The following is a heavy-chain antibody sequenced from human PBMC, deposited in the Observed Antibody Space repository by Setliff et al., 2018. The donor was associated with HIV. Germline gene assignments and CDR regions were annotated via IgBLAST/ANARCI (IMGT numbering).Heavy chain of an antibody. D-gene: IGHD1-1*01. V-gene: IGHV4-4*09. CDR3: ARRPPLTTGREYYFDF. Sequence: SETLSLTFTVSGGSFTTYYWSWLRQPPGKELEWIGYFYTSGSTNYNPSLKSRVTISIDTSKNQFSLKLDAVTAADTAVYYCARRPPLTTGREYYFDFWGQGTLVTVSS. J-gene: IGHJ4*02. CDR1: GGSFTTYY. CDR2: FYTSGST.